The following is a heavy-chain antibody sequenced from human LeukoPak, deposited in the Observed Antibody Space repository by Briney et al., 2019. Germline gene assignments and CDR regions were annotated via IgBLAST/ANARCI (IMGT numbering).Heavy chain of an antibody. CDR3: ASRTSSTVTSYWYFDL. D-gene: IGHD4-17*01. CDR1: GGSISSSSYY. J-gene: IGHJ2*01. V-gene: IGHV4-39*07. Sequence: SETLSLTCTVSGGSISSSSYYWGWIRQPPGKGLEWIGSIYYSGSTNYNPSLKSRVTISVDTSKNQFSLKLSSVTAADTAVYYCASRTSSTVTSYWYFDLWGRGTLVTVSS. CDR2: IYYSGST.